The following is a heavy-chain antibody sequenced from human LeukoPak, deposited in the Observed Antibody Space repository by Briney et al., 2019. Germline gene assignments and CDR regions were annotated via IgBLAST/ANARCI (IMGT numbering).Heavy chain of an antibody. Sequence: TSETLSLTCAVSGASLSGYYWSWIRQSTGKGLEWIGEINHTGSTNYNPSLESRVTLSVDTSKNQFSLKLSSVTAADTAVYYCARRSPYCSSTSCRLYYFDYWGQGTLVTVSS. CDR3: ARRSPYCSSTSCRLYYFDY. CDR1: GASLSGYY. CDR2: INHTGST. J-gene: IGHJ4*02. V-gene: IGHV4-34*10. D-gene: IGHD2-2*01.